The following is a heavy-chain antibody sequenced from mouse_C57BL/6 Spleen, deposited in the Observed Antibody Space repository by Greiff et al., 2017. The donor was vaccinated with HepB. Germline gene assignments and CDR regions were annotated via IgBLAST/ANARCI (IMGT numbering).Heavy chain of an antibody. J-gene: IGHJ3*01. Sequence: QVQLKESGPGLVAPSQSLSIPCTVSGFSLTSYAISWVRQPPGKGLEWLGVIWTGGGTNYNSALKSRLSISKDNSKSQDFLNMNSLQTDDTARYDCARNEGSYYGNYGFAYWGQGTLVTVAA. CDR1: GFSLTSYA. D-gene: IGHD2-1*01. CDR2: IWTGGGT. V-gene: IGHV2-9-1*01. CDR3: ARNEGSYYGNYGFAY.